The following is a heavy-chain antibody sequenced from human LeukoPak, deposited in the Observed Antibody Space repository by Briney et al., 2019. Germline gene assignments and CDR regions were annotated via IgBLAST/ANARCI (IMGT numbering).Heavy chain of an antibody. D-gene: IGHD6-13*01. J-gene: IGHJ3*02. CDR3: ARGIPEHGTGAFAI. CDR2: IDYSGST. CDR1: GASISTVY. V-gene: IGHV4-59*01. Sequence: SETLSLTCTVSGASISTVYWTWLRQPPGKGLWWIGYIDYSGSTNYNTALQSRVTISAETSKNQVSLKLTSVTPADTAVYYCARGIPEHGTGAFAIWGQGTMVTVSS.